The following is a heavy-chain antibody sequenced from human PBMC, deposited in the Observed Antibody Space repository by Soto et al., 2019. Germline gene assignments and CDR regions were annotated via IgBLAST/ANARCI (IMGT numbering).Heavy chain of an antibody. J-gene: IGHJ4*02. CDR2: INAGDKT. V-gene: IGHV3-23*01. CDR3: TKSPNSWYLNYFDY. D-gene: IGHD2-15*01. CDR1: GFTFSTCA. Sequence: GGSLRLSSAASGFTFSTCAMSWVRQAPGKGLEWVSVINAGDKTYYGDSVEGRFTISRDNSKNTLYLQMNNLRAEDTAVYYCTKSPNSWYLNYFDYWGQGALVTVSS.